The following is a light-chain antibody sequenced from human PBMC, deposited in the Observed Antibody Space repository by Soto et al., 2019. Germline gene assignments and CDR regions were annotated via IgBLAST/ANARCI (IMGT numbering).Light chain of an antibody. V-gene: IGKV3D-20*02. J-gene: IGKJ1*01. CDR3: LQRSDWRT. CDR1: QSVSSSY. CDR2: GAS. Sequence: ELARSRRTRSLSPGESATLSCRASQSVSSSYLAWYQQKPGQAPRLLIYGASSRATGIPDRLSGSGSGTDFTFTISILKPREFAVYYWLQRSDWRTCGRGIKVDIK.